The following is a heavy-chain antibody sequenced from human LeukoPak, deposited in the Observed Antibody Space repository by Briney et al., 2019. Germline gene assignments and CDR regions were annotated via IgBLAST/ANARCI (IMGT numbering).Heavy chain of an antibody. J-gene: IGHJ5*01. CDR3: ARVAVSGPTGWFDS. V-gene: IGHV3-21*01. D-gene: IGHD2-8*02. CDR2: ISSTSAYI. Sequence: PGGSLRLSCAGSGFALKSYSLSWVRQAPGKGLEWVSSISSTSAYIYYADSVKGRFTISRDNVDNVVYLQMNSLGAEDTAVYYCARVAVSGPTGWFDSWGQGTLVIVSS. CDR1: GFALKSYS.